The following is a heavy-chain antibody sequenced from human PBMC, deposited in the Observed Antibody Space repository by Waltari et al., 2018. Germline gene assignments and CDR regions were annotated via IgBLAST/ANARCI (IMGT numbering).Heavy chain of an antibody. J-gene: IGHJ4*02. CDR2: ISYDGSNK. CDR3: ARADYDFWSGLDY. CDR1: GFTFSSYA. Sequence: QVQLVESGGGVVQPGRSLRLSCAASGFTFSSYAMHCVLQAPGKGLEWVAVISYDGSNKYYADSVKGRFTISRDNSKNTLYLQMNSLRAEDTAVYYCARADYDFWSGLDYWGQGTLVTVSS. D-gene: IGHD3-3*01. V-gene: IGHV3-30-3*01.